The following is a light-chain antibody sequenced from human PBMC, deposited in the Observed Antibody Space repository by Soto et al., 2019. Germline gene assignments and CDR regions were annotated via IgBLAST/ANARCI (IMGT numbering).Light chain of an antibody. CDR1: SSDVGGYNY. J-gene: IGLJ1*01. CDR3: SSYAGSSNV. Sequence: QSALTQPPSASGSPGQSVAISCTGTSSDVGGYNYASWYQQHPGKAPKLMIYEVNKRPSGAPDRFSGSKSGNTASLTVSGLQAEDEADYYCSSYAGSSNVFGTGTKVTVL. CDR2: EVN. V-gene: IGLV2-8*01.